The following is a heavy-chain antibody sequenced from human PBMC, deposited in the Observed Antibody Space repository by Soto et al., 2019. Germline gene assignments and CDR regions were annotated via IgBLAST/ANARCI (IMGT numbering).Heavy chain of an antibody. CDR1: GGTLRSYA. V-gene: IGHV1-69*13. CDR2: IIPMVDTS. J-gene: IGHJ1*01. D-gene: IGHD3-22*01. Sequence: GASVKVSCKASGGTLRSYAISWLRQAPGQGLEWMGGIIPMVDTSNYAQKFHGRLTISADASRTTTYMDLTSLGSEDTAVYFCATDDGHYYGSVWGQGTLVTVSS. CDR3: ATDDGHYYGSV.